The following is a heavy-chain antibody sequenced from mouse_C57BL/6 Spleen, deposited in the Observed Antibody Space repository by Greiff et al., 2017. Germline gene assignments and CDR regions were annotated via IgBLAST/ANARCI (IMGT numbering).Heavy chain of an antibody. D-gene: IGHD1-1*01. CDR3: ARTYGSSYVGFAY. CDR1: GYTFTSYW. CDR2: IDPSDSET. V-gene: IGHV1-52*01. J-gene: IGHJ3*01. Sequence: QVQLKQSGAELVRPGSSVKLSCKASGYTFTSYWMHWVKQRPIQGLEWIGNIDPSDSETHYNQKFKDKATLTVDKSSSTAYMQLSSLTSEDSAVYYCARTYGSSYVGFAYWGQGTLVTVSA.